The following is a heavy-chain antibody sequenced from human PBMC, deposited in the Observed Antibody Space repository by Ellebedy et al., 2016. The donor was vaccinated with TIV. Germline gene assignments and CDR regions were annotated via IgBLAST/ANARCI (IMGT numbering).Heavy chain of an antibody. Sequence: GGSLRFSXAASGFTFSDYYMSWIRQAPGKGLEWVSYISSSGSTIYYADSVKGRFTISRDNAKNSLYLQMNSLRDEDTAVYYCARSVVPAAIVWFNSWGQGTLVTVSS. J-gene: IGHJ5*01. CDR1: GFTFSDYY. CDR2: ISSSGSTI. CDR3: ARSVVPAAIVWFNS. D-gene: IGHD2-2*02. V-gene: IGHV3-11*01.